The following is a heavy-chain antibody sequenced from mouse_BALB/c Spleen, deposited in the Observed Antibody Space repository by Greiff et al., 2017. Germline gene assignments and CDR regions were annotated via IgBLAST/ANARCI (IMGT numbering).Heavy chain of an antibody. CDR2: IWAGGST. D-gene: IGHD1-1*01. CDR1: GFSFTSYG. V-gene: IGHV2-9*02. CDR3: ARPSYYGSSSFAY. J-gene: IGHJ3*01. Sequence: QVQLQQSGPGLVAPSQSLSITCTVSGFSFTSYGVHWVRQPPGKGLEWLGVIWAGGSTNYNSALMSRLSISKDNSKSQVFLKMNSLQTDDTAMYYCARPSYYGSSSFAYRGEGTLVTVYA.